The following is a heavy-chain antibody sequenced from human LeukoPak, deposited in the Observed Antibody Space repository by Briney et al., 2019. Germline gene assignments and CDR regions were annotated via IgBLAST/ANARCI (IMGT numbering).Heavy chain of an antibody. V-gene: IGHV3-7*03. CDR1: GFTLSNHW. CDR2: VNRDGSET. CDR3: ARNNGMDV. Sequence: GGSLRLSCAASGFTLSNHWMTWVRQVPGRGPEWVANVNRDGSETYYLDSVKGRFTISKDNAKNSLYLQMDSLRAEDTALYHCARNNGMDVWGQGTTVIVSS. J-gene: IGHJ6*02.